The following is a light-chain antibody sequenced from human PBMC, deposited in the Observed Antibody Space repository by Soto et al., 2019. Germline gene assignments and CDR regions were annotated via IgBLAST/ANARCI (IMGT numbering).Light chain of an antibody. CDR3: SSYIRGSTPCV. CDR1: SSDVGAYNS. J-gene: IGLJ1*01. V-gene: IGLV2-14*01. CDR2: EVS. Sequence: QSVLTQPASVSGSPGQSIPISCTGTSSDVGAYNSVSWYHQYPGKAPKLMIYEVSNRPSGVSNRFSGSKSGNTASLTISGIQAEEEADYYCSSYIRGSTPCVFGTGTKVT.